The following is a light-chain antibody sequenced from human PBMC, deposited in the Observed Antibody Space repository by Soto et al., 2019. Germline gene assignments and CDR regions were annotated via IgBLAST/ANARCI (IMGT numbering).Light chain of an antibody. CDR2: YVA. V-gene: IGKV3-20*01. Sequence: MMLRQSPCTPSLCPGETATLSCPASQSVRSHCLAWYQQKPGQAPRLLLYYVASRATGSPARLSGSGSGTDFTLTIVRMEPEDFAVYYCQQYGNSPQTLGQGTKVDI. CDR1: QSVRSHC. CDR3: QQYGNSPQT. J-gene: IGKJ1*01.